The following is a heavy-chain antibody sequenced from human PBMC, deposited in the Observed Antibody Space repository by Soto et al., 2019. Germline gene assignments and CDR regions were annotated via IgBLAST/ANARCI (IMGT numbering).Heavy chain of an antibody. CDR3: ARGGNRYSNVASGVGGFDY. V-gene: IGHV4-59*01. CDR1: GASISSSY. CDR2: VYHTGAT. Sequence: SETLSLTCTVSGASISSSYWSWIRQSPERGLEWIAYVYHTGATNYNPSLKSRVTISLDTSKGQFPLNLTSLTTADTAVYFCARGGNRYSNVASGVGGFDYWGQGFMVTVSS. D-gene: IGHD5-12*01. J-gene: IGHJ4*02.